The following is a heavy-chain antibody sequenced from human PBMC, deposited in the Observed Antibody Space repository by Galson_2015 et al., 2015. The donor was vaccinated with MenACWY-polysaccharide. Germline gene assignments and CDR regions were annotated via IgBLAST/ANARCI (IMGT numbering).Heavy chain of an antibody. CDR3: AKGASVSYYPFDY. V-gene: IGHV3-23*01. CDR2: ISGGGGTT. D-gene: IGHD3-10*01. CDR1: GFTFSSYG. Sequence: SLRLSCAASGFTFSSYGMSWVRQAPGKGLEWVSIISGGGGTTYYADSVKGRFTISRDNSKDTLYLQMNSLRAEDTAIYYCAKGASVSYYPFDYWGHGPLVTVSS. J-gene: IGHJ4*01.